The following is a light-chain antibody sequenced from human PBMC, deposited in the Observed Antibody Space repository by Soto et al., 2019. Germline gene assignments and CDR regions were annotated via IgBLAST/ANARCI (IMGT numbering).Light chain of an antibody. CDR1: QSVSSN. CDR2: GAS. CDR3: LQHNNRLSST. Sequence: EIVMTHSPATLSLSPCESATLSSRASQSVSSNLAWYQQKPGQAPRLLIYGASTRATGIPARFSVSGSGTEYTIYISSLQFQDFAVYYCLQHNNRLSSTFGQGTRLEIK. J-gene: IGKJ5*01. V-gene: IGKV3D-15*01.